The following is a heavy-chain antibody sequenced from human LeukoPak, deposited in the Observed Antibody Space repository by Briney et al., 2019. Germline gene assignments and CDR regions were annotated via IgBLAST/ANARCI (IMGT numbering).Heavy chain of an antibody. Sequence: PSDTLSLTCAVYGGSFSGYYWSWIRQPPVKVLEWIGEINHSGSTNYNPSLKSRVTISVDTSKNQFSLKLRSVTAADTAVYYCARGVIRGYNVVGYWGQGTLVTASS. V-gene: IGHV4-34*01. D-gene: IGHD5-24*01. J-gene: IGHJ4*02. CDR1: GGSFSGYY. CDR3: ARGVIRGYNVVGY. CDR2: INHSGST.